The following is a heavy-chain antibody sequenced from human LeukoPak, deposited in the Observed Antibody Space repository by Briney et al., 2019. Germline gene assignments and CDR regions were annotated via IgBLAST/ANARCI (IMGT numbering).Heavy chain of an antibody. CDR2: INHSGST. V-gene: IGHV4-34*01. CDR3: ARSERGYSYGYESRLIDY. D-gene: IGHD5-18*01. Sequence: PSETLSLTCAVYGGSFSGYYWSWIRQPPGKGLEWIGEINHSGSTNHNPSLKSRVTISVDTSKNQFSLKLSSVTAADTAVYYCARSERGYSYGYESRLIDYWGQGTLVTVSS. CDR1: GGSFSGYY. J-gene: IGHJ4*02.